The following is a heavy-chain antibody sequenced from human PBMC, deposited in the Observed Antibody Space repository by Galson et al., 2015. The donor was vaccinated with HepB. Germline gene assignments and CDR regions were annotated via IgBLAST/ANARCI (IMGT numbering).Heavy chain of an antibody. D-gene: IGHD6-13*01. CDR2: IWYDGSNK. Sequence: RLRCAASGFTFSSSGMHWGRQGPGTGVEWVAVIWYDGSNKYYADSVKGRFTISIDNSKNTLYWQMNSLRAEDTAVYYCARGEGAAGTEGAYYYYGMDVWGQGTTVTVSS. J-gene: IGHJ6*02. CDR3: ARGEGAAGTEGAYYYYGMDV. CDR1: GFTFSSSG. V-gene: IGHV3-33*01.